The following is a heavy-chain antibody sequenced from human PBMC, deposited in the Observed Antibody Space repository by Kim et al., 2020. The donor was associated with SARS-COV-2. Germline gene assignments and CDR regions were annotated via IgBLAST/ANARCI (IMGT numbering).Heavy chain of an antibody. CDR1: GFTFSSYG. J-gene: IGHJ6*01. V-gene: IGHV3-30*18. Sequence: GGSLRLSCAASGFTFSSYGMHWVRQAPGKGLEWVAVISYDGSNKYYADSVKGRFTISRDNSKNTLYLQMNSLRAEDTAVYYCAKDSGQQLDTYYYYYGM. D-gene: IGHD6-13*01. CDR2: ISYDGSNK. CDR3: AKDSGQQLDTYYYYYGM.